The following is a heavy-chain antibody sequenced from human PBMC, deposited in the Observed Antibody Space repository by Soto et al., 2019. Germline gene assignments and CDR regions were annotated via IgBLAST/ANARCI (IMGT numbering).Heavy chain of an antibody. D-gene: IGHD3-22*01. V-gene: IGHV1-2*02. J-gene: IGHJ4*02. Sequence: QVQLVQSGAEVKKPGASVKVSCKASGYTFTGYYMHWVRQAPGQGLEWMGWINPNSGGTNYAQKFQGRVTMTRDTSISTAYMELSRLRSDDTAVYYCAREVDSSGSSGYFDYRGQGTLVTVSS. CDR1: GYTFTGYY. CDR2: INPNSGGT. CDR3: AREVDSSGSSGYFDY.